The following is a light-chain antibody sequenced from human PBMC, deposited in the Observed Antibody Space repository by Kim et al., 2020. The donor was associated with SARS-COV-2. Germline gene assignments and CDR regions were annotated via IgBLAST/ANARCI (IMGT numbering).Light chain of an antibody. J-gene: IGLJ3*02. CDR1: SSGVGGYNY. V-gene: IGLV2-14*03. Sequence: GQSITISCTGTSSGVGGYNYVSWYQQHPGKAPKLMIYDVSNRPSGVSNRFSGSKSGNTASLTISGLQAEDEADYYCSSYTSSSTWVFGGGTKLTVL. CDR2: DVS. CDR3: SSYTSSSTWV.